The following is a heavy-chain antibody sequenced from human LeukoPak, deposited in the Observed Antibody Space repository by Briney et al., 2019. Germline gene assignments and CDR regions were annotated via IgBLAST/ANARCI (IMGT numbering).Heavy chain of an antibody. CDR1: GYNVDNYW. CDR2: IFPGDSNT. V-gene: IGHV5-51*01. J-gene: IGHJ4*02. Sequence: GESLKISCKGSGYNVDNYWIAWGRPMPGKGLEWRGIIFPGDSNTIYSPSFQGQVTISADKSINTAYLQWSSLKASDTAIYYCAREQQLVLFDYWGQGALVTVSS. D-gene: IGHD1-1*01. CDR3: AREQQLVLFDY.